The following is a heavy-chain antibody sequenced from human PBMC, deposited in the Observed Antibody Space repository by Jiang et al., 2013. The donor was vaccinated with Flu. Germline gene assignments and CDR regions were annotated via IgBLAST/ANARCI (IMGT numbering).Heavy chain of an antibody. J-gene: IGHJ1*01. D-gene: IGHD6-13*01. CDR2: IYYSGST. Sequence: TCTVSGGSISSSSYYWGWIRQPPGKGLEWIGSIYYSGSTYYNPSLKSRVTISVDTSKNQFSLKLSSVTAADTAVYYCAIRSIAAAGTDREEYFQHWGQGTLVTVSS. CDR3: AIRSIAAAGTDREEYFQH. CDR1: GGSISSSSYY. V-gene: IGHV4-39*01.